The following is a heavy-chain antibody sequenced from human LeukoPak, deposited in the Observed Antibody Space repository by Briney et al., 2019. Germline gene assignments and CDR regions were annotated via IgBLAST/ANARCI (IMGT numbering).Heavy chain of an antibody. CDR3: AKHAGTTRLTKDQ. J-gene: IGHJ4*02. D-gene: IGHD1-1*01. V-gene: IGHV3-7*03. CDR2: INHNGNVN. Sequence: YPGGSLRLSCAASGFTFSSYWMNWARQAPGKGLEWVASINHNGNVNYYVDSVKGRFTISRDNSNNTLYLQMNSLRAEDTAVYYCAKHAGTTRLTKDQWGQGTLVTVSS. CDR1: GFTFSSYW.